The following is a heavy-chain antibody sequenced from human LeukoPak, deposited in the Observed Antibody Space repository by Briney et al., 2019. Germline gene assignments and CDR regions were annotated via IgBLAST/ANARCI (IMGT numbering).Heavy chain of an antibody. CDR3: AKRPDQIGY. J-gene: IGHJ4*02. V-gene: IGHV3-23*01. Sequence: PGGSLRLSCAASGFTFSSYSMNWVRRAPGRGLEWVSSISDNGDSTYYADSVKGRFTISRDNSKNTLYLQMNSLRAEDTAVYHCAKRPDQIGYWGQGTLVTVSS. CDR2: ISDNGDST. CDR1: GFTFSSYS.